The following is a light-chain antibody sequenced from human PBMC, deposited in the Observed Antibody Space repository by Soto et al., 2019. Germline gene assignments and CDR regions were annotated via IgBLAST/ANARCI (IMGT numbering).Light chain of an antibody. J-gene: IGKJ1*01. Sequence: EIVMTQSPATLSVSPGGRATLSCRASQSVSDTLGLCQQKPGQAPRLLIWRAGRRGTGFPARFSGSGSGTDFTLTISILQAEDFVVYCWQHYDCRPRTFGQGTKVDIK. V-gene: IGKV3-15*01. CDR3: QHYDCRPRT. CDR1: QSVSDT. CDR2: RAG.